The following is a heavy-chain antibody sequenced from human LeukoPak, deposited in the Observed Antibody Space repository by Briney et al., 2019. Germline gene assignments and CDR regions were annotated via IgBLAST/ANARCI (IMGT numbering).Heavy chain of an antibody. J-gene: IGHJ3*02. V-gene: IGHV3-21*01. CDR2: ISSSSSYI. CDR1: GFTFSSYS. Sequence: GGSLRLSCAASGFTFSSYSMNWVRQAPGKGLEWVSSISSSSSYIYYADSVKGRFTISRDNAKNSLYLQMNSLRAEDTAVYYCARGLGGGLGGGGAFDIWGQGTMVTVSS. CDR3: ARGLGGGLGGGGAFDI. D-gene: IGHD3-16*01.